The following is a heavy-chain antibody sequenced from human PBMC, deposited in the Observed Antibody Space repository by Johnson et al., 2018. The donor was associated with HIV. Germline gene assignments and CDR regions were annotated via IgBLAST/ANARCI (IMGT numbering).Heavy chain of an antibody. D-gene: IGHD4-11*01. J-gene: IGHJ3*02. CDR3: ARSVHDYSDYLWGRDAFDI. V-gene: IGHV3-30*04. CDR2: ISYDGTKK. Sequence: QVQLVESGGGVVQPGRSLRLSCAASGFAFSGYALHWVRQAPGKGLEWVALISYDGTKKYSAGSVKGRFTISRDNSKNTLYLQMNNLRLGDTAVYYCARSVHDYSDYLWGRDAFDIWGRGTIVSVSS. CDR1: GFAFSGYA.